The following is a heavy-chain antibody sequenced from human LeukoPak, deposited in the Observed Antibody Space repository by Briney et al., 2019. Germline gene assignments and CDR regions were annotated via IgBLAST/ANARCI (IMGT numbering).Heavy chain of an antibody. D-gene: IGHD1-26*01. CDR1: GGSFSGYY. J-gene: IGHJ4*02. V-gene: IGHV4-34*01. CDR2: INHSGST. CDR3: ARLHSYSGSWRFDY. Sequence: PSETLSLTCAVYGGSFSGYYWSWIRQPPGKGLEWIGEINHSGSTNYNPSLKSRVTIPVDTSKNQFSLKLSSVTAADTAVYYCARLHSYSGSWRFDYWGQGTLVTVSS.